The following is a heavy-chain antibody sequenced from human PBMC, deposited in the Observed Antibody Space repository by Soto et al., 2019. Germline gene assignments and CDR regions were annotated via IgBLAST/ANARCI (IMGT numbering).Heavy chain of an antibody. D-gene: IGHD3-3*02. Sequence: APVKPSCKATRYAFSAYTRRSVRHATEQSLEWMGWITADSGNTRSSQNFQGRVSITRDTSASTVYMELTGLTSEDTAVYYCARDTETLGPRANDALDIWGQGTMVTVSS. CDR1: RYAFSAYT. CDR2: ITADSGNT. J-gene: IGHJ3*02. CDR3: ARDTETLGPRANDALDI. V-gene: IGHV1-3*01.